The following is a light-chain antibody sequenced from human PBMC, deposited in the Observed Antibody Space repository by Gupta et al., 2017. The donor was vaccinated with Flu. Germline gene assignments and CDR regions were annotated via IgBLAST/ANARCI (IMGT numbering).Light chain of an antibody. J-gene: IGKJ3*01. CDR3: MQALETPLT. CDR2: LAS. V-gene: IGKV2-28*01. Sequence: VTPGEAASISCRSSQSLVNTNGHSYLNWYLQKPGQSPQLIIYLASTRTSGVPARFEASGSGTDFTLKINTVEAEDVGVYYCMQALETPLTFGPGTKVEIK. CDR1: QSLVNTNGHSY.